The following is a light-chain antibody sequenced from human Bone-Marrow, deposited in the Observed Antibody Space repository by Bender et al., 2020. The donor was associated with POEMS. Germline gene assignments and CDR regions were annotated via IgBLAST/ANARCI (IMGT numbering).Light chain of an antibody. CDR1: ALPNQY. Sequence: SHELTQPPSVSVSPGQTARITCSGDALPNQYAYWYQQKPGQAPVLVIYKDSERPSGIPERFSGSSSGTTVTLTISAVQAEDEADYYCAAWDDSLNGLYVFGTGTKDTVL. J-gene: IGLJ1*01. CDR2: KDS. CDR3: AAWDDSLNGLYV. V-gene: IGLV3-25*03.